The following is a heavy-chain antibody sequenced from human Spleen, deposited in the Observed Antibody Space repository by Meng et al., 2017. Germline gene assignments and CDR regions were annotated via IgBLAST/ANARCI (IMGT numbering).Heavy chain of an antibody. CDR3: ARGSGGSYFAYFQH. D-gene: IGHD1-26*01. Sequence: QVQLQQWVAGLFKPSETLSPTCAVYGGSFSGYYWSWIRQPPGKGLEWIGEINHNGSTNYNPSLKRRVTISVDTSKNQFSLKLSSVTAADTAVYYCARGSGGSYFAYFQHWGQGPLVTVSS. J-gene: IGHJ1*01. CDR2: INHNGST. CDR1: GGSFSGYY. V-gene: IGHV4-34*01.